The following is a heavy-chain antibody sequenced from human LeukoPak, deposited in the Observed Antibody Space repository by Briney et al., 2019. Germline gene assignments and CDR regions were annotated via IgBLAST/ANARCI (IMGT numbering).Heavy chain of an antibody. D-gene: IGHD6-13*01. V-gene: IGHV4-39*01. CDR1: GGSISSSSYY. CDR3: ARRAGAEAGTLYFDY. CDR2: IYYSGST. J-gene: IGHJ4*02. Sequence: SETLSLTCTVSGGSISSSSYYWGWIRQPPGKGREWIGSIYYSGSTYYNPSLKSQVTISVDTSKNQFSLKLSSVTAADTAVYYCARRAGAEAGTLYFDYWGQGTLVTVSS.